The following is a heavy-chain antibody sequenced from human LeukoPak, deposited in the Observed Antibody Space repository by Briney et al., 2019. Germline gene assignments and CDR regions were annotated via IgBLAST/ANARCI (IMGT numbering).Heavy chain of an antibody. J-gene: IGHJ6*04. CDR3: AAGGPADEMSIYDYGMDF. Sequence: SVKVSCKASGFTFTTSAVQWVRQARGQRLEWIGWIFVRSGNTNYAQQFQEKVIITRDMSTSRAYMELSSVRSEDTAVYYCAAGGPADEMSIYDYGMDFWGRGTPVTVSS. V-gene: IGHV1-58*01. CDR1: GFTFTTSA. D-gene: IGHD5-24*01. CDR2: IFVRSGNT.